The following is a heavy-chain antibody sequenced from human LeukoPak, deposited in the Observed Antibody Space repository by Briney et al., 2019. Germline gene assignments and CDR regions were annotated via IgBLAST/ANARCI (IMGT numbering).Heavy chain of an antibody. CDR1: GYTFTGYY. CDR3: ARDHRELWFGELPNDAFDI. Sequence: ASVKVSCKASGYTFTGYYMHWVRQAPGQGLEWMGWINPNSGGTNYAQKFQGRVTMTRDTSISTAYMELSRLRSDDTAVYYCARDHRELWFGELPNDAFDIWGQGTMVTVSS. V-gene: IGHV1-2*02. J-gene: IGHJ3*02. CDR2: INPNSGGT. D-gene: IGHD3-10*01.